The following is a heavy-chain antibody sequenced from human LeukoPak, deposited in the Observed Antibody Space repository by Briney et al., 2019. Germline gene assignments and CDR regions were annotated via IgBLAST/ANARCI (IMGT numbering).Heavy chain of an antibody. CDR1: GYIFTSYA. J-gene: IGHJ4*02. CDR2: INPSAGST. V-gene: IGHV1-46*04. D-gene: IGHD5-18*01. CDR3: ARAPDNYGIDDY. Sequence: ASVKVSCKASGYIFTSYAMHWVRQAPGQRLEWMGIINPSAGSTSYAPKLQGRVTLTRDTSTSTVYMELSSLGYEDTAIYYCARAPDNYGIDDYWGQGTLLTVSS.